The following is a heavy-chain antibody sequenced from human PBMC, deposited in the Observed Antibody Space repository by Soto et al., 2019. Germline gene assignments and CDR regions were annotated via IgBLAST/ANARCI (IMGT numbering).Heavy chain of an antibody. Sequence: EVRLVQSGAEVKKPGESLKISCKGSGYSFTSYWIGWVRQMPGKGLEWMGIISPGDSDTRYSPSFQGQVTISADKSISTAYLQWSSLKASDTAMYYCAKTGGPPYSSSWSLTGWVADYWGQGTLVTVSS. D-gene: IGHD6-13*01. V-gene: IGHV5-51*01. CDR2: ISPGDSDT. CDR1: GYSFTSYW. CDR3: AKTGGPPYSSSWSLTGWVADY. J-gene: IGHJ4*02.